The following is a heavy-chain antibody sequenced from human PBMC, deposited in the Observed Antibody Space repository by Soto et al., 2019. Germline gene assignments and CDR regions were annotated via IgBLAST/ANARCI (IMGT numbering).Heavy chain of an antibody. J-gene: IGHJ4*02. D-gene: IGHD3-16*01. V-gene: IGHV4-4*07. CDR2: KSISGST. Sequence: PSDRVSLTCTVGGGSMSDYFWTWIRLPAGKRLEWIGRKSISGSTDYNPSLKGRASMSVDTSKNQFSLRLISVTAADTALYYCARSLGSAAGWSFDVWGQGILVTVPS. CDR1: GGSMSDYF. CDR3: ARSLGSAAGWSFDV.